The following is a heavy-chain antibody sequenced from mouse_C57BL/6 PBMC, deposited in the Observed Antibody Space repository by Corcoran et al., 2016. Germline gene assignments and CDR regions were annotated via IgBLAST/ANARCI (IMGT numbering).Heavy chain of an antibody. J-gene: IGHJ3*01. CDR1: GYTFTTYG. CDR2: INTYSGVP. Sequence: QIQLVQSGPELKKPGETVKTSCKASGYTFTTYGMSWVKQAPGKGLKWMGWINTYSGVPTYADDFKGRFAFSLETSASTAYLQINNLKNEDTATYFCARSASYWGQGTLVTVSA. CDR3: ARSASY. V-gene: IGHV9-3*01.